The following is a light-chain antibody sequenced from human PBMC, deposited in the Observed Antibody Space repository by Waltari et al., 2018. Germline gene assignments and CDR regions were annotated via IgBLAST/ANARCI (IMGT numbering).Light chain of an antibody. CDR2: KAS. V-gene: IGKV1-5*03. J-gene: IGKJ1*01. Sequence: DIQMTQSPSTLSASVGDRVTITYRASQSIIDWLAWYQQKPGKAPKILIYKASNSKGGVPARFSGSGVGTEVTLTISSLQPDDFATYHCQQYKSYPTFGQGTKVEI. CDR1: QSIIDW. CDR3: QQYKSYPT.